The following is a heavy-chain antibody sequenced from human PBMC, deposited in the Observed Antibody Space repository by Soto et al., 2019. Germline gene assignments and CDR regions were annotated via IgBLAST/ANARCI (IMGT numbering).Heavy chain of an antibody. J-gene: IGHJ4*02. D-gene: IGHD3-10*01. Sequence: SETLSLTCTVSGGSISSYYWSWIRQPPGKGLEWIGYIYCSGSTNYNPSLKSRVTISVDTSKNQFSLKLSSVTAADTAVYYCARLELGQFDYWGQGTLVTVSS. V-gene: IGHV4-59*08. CDR1: GGSISSYY. CDR2: IYCSGST. CDR3: ARLELGQFDY.